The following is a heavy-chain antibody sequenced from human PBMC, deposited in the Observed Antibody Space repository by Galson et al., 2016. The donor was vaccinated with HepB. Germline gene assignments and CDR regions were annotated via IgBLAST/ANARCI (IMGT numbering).Heavy chain of an antibody. CDR1: GFTFSNYA. CDR3: AKPRFSGNSPRALDI. J-gene: IGHJ3*02. Sequence: SLRLSCAASGFTFSNYAINWVRQAPGKGLEWVSGISGSGSNTYYANSVKGRFTISRDNSKNTLYLQMNSLRADDTALYYCAKPRFSGNSPRALDIWGRGTMVTVSS. V-gene: IGHV3-23*01. CDR2: ISGSGSNT. D-gene: IGHD4-23*01.